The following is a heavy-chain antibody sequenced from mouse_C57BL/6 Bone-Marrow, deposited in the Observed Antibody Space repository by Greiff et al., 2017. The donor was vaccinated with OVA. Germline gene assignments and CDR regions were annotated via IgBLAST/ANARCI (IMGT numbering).Heavy chain of an antibody. J-gene: IGHJ1*03. CDR3: ARGLLVGVYWYFDG. CDR1: GYSITSGYY. D-gene: IGHD1-1*01. Sequence: VQLKESGPGLVKPSQSLSLTCSVTGYSITSGYYWNWIRQFPGNKLEWMGYISYDGSNNYNPSLKNRISITRDTSKNQFFLKLNSVTTEDTATYYCARGLLVGVYWYFDGWGTGTTVTFSS. CDR2: ISYDGSN. V-gene: IGHV3-6*01.